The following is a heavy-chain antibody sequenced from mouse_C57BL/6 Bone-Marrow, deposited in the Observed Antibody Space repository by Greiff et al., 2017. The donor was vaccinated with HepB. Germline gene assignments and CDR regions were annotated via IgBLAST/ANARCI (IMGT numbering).Heavy chain of an antibody. CDR2: ISDGGSYT. CDR1: GFTFSSYA. J-gene: IGHJ1*03. D-gene: IGHD4-1*01. Sequence: EVQRVESGGGLVKPGGSLKLSCAASGFTFSSYAMSWVRQTPEKRLEWVATISDGGSYTYYPDNVKGRFTISRDNAKNNLYLQMSHLKSEDTAMYYCARDWDGYWYSDVWGTGTTVTVSS. V-gene: IGHV5-4*01. CDR3: ARDWDGYWYSDV.